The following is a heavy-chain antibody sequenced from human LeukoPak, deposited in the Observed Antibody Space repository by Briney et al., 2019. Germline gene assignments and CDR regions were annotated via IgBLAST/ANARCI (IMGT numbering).Heavy chain of an antibody. V-gene: IGHV4-61*02. Sequence: PSETLSLTCTVSGGSISSGSYYWNWIRQSAGKGLEWIGRAYTSENTNYNPSLKSRVTISVDTSKNQLSLKLRSVTAADTAVYYCARASLHAFDIWGQGTMVTVSS. J-gene: IGHJ3*02. CDR1: GGSISSGSYY. CDR3: ARASLHAFDI. CDR2: AYTSENT. D-gene: IGHD6-6*01.